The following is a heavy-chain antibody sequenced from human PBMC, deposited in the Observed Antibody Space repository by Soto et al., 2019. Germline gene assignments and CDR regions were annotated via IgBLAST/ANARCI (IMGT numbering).Heavy chain of an antibody. V-gene: IGHV3-23*01. CDR2: MSGSGGGT. CDR3: AGAYCSGNTCYGLYGMDV. Sequence: GGSLRLSCAASGFSFTNYAMHWVRQASGKGLEWVSSMSGSGGGTYYADSVKGRFTISRDNSKNTLFLQMNSLRAEDTALYYCAGAYCSGNTCYGLYGMDVWGQGTTVTVSS. J-gene: IGHJ6*02. D-gene: IGHD2-2*01. CDR1: GFSFTNYA.